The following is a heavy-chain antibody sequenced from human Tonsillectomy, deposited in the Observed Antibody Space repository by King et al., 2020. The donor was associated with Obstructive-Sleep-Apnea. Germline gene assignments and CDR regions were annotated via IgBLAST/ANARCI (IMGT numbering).Heavy chain of an antibody. CDR1: GFTFDDYA. CDR2: ISWNSGSI. V-gene: IGHV3-9*01. Sequence: VQLVESGGGLVQPGRSLRLSCAASGFTFDDYAMHWVRQAPGKGLEWVSGISWNSGSIGYADSVKGRFTISRDNAKNSLHLQMNSLRAEETAFYYCAKDNSSGWYRGLDYWGQGTLVIVSS. CDR3: AKDNSSGWYRGLDY. J-gene: IGHJ4*02. D-gene: IGHD6-19*01.